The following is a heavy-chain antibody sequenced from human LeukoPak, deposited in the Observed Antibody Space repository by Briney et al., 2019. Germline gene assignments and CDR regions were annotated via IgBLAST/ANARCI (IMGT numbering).Heavy chain of an antibody. J-gene: IGHJ4*02. D-gene: IGHD3-22*01. V-gene: IGHV3-21*01. Sequence: GGSLRLSCAASGFTFSSYSMNWVCQAPGKGLEWVSSISSSSSYIYYADSVKGRFTISRDNAKNSLYLQMNSLRAEDTAVYYCATLDSSGYHYFDYWGQGTLVTVSS. CDR3: ATLDSSGYHYFDY. CDR2: ISSSSSYI. CDR1: GFTFSSYS.